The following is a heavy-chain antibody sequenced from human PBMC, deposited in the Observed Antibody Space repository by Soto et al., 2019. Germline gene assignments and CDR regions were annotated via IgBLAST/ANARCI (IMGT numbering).Heavy chain of an antibody. CDR3: ARYLMITFGGVIANSEY. V-gene: IGHV4-39*01. Sequence: SETLSLTCTVSGGSISSSSYYWGWIRQPPGKGLEWIGSIYYSGSTYYNPSLKSRVTISVDTSKNQFSLKLSSVTAADTAVYYCARYLMITFGGVIANSEYWGQGTLVTVSS. D-gene: IGHD3-16*02. J-gene: IGHJ4*02. CDR1: GGSISSSSYY. CDR2: IYYSGST.